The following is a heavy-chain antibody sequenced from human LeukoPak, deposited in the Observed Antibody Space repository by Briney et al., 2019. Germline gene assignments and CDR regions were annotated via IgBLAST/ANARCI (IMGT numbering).Heavy chain of an antibody. V-gene: IGHV4-59*01. Sequence: SETLSLTCTVSGGSISSYYWSWIRQPPGKGLEWIGYIYYSASTNYNPSLKSRVTISVDTSKNQFSLKLSSVTAADTAVYYCARVVRYYYGSGSYGPLYYFDYWGQGTLVTVSS. D-gene: IGHD3-10*01. CDR1: GGSISSYY. CDR2: IYYSAST. J-gene: IGHJ4*02. CDR3: ARVVRYYYGSGSYGPLYYFDY.